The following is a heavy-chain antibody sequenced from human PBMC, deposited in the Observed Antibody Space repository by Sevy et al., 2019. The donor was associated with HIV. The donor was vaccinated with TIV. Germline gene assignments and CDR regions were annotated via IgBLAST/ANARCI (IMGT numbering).Heavy chain of an antibody. V-gene: IGHV3-30-3*01. Sequence: GGSLRLSCAASGFTFTDYAMHWVRQAPGKGLEWVAVISNDGSNKYYADSVKGRFTISRDNSKNTLYLQMNSLRVEDTGVYYCARGYYYDSSGYYPYYFDYWGQGALVTVSS. CDR2: ISNDGSNK. J-gene: IGHJ4*02. CDR3: ARGYYYDSSGYYPYYFDY. CDR1: GFTFTDYA. D-gene: IGHD3-22*01.